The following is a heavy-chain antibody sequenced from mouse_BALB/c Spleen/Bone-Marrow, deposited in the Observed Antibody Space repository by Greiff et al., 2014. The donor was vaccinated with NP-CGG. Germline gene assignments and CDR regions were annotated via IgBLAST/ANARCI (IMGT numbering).Heavy chain of an antibody. Sequence: QVQLQQSGAELVRPGASVKLSCKASGYTFTSYWINWVKQRPGQGLEWIGNIYPSDSYTNYNQKFKDKATLTVDKSSSTAYMQLSSPTSEDSAVYYCTRSYGSSYEYYIDYWGQGTTLTVSS. J-gene: IGHJ2*01. V-gene: IGHV1-69*02. CDR3: TRSYGSSYEYYIDY. D-gene: IGHD1-1*01. CDR1: GYTFTSYW. CDR2: IYPSDSYT.